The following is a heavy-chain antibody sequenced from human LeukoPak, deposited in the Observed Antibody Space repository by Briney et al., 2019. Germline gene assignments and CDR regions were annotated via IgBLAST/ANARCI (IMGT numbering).Heavy chain of an antibody. Sequence: GGSLRLSCAASGFTFSSYGMHWVRQAPGKGLEWVAVIWYDGSNKYYADSVKGRFTISRDNSKNTLYLQMNSLRAEDTAVYYCARDGIDYYDSSGYSFLLDYWGQGTLVTVSS. J-gene: IGHJ4*02. V-gene: IGHV3-33*01. D-gene: IGHD3-22*01. CDR3: ARDGIDYYDSSGYSFLLDY. CDR2: IWYDGSNK. CDR1: GFTFSSYG.